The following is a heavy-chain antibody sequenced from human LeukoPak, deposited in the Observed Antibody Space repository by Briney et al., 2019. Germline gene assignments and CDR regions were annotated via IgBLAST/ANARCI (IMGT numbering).Heavy chain of an antibody. D-gene: IGHD6-25*01. J-gene: IGHJ3*02. CDR2: IIPILGIA. CDR3: AREGAADAFDI. CDR1: GGTFSSYA. V-gene: IGHV1-69*04. Sequence: ASVKVSCKASGGTFSSYAISWVRQAPGQGLEWMGRIIPILGIANYAQKFQGRVTITADKSTSTAYMELSSLRSEDTAVYYCAREGAADAFDIWGQGTMVTVSS.